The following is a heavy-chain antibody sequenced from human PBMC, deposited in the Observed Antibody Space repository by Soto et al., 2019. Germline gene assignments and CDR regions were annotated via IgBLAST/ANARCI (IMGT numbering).Heavy chain of an antibody. CDR1: GFTFSSYW. Sequence: EVQLVESGGGLVQPGGSLRLSCAASGFTFSSYWMSWVRQAPGKGLEWVANIKEDGSDMYYVDSLKGRFTISRDNAKNSLYLQMNSLRAEDTAVYYCATEVWVYYDFWSGYSDYWGQGALVTVSS. CDR3: ATEVWVYYDFWSGYSDY. D-gene: IGHD3-3*01. CDR2: IKEDGSDM. V-gene: IGHV3-7*01. J-gene: IGHJ4*02.